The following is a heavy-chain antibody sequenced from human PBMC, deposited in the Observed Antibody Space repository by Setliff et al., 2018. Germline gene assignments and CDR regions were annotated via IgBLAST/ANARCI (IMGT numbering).Heavy chain of an antibody. V-gene: IGHV1-2*02. CDR1: GYTFVGYY. CDR2: INPKTGGT. J-gene: IGHJ4*02. CDR3: AREPYDYIWGSYRSPYFDH. D-gene: IGHD3-16*02. Sequence: ASVKFSCKASGYTFVGYYLHWVRQAPGQGLEWMGWINPKTGGTNYAQKFQGRVTMTRDASINTAFMHLSSLKSDDMAVYYCAREPYDYIWGSYRSPYFDHWGQGALVTVSS.